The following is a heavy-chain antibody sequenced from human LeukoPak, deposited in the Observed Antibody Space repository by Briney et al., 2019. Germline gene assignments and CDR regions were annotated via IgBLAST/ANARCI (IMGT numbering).Heavy chain of an antibody. V-gene: IGHV1-69*05. Sequence: SVTVSCKASGGTFSSYAISWVRQAPGQGLEWMGGIIPIFGTANYAQKFQGRVTMTRDTSTSTVYMELSSLRSEDTAVYYCARRGDDYGDYLDYWGQGTLVTVSS. CDR2: IIPIFGTA. D-gene: IGHD4-17*01. CDR1: GGTFSSYA. J-gene: IGHJ4*02. CDR3: ARRGDDYGDYLDY.